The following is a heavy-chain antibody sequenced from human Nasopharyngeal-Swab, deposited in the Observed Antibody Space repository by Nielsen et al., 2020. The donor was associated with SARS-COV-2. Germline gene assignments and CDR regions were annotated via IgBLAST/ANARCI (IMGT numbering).Heavy chain of an antibody. Sequence: SETLSLTCAVYGGSFSGYYWSWIRQLPGKGLEWIGEINHSGSTNYNPSLKSRVTISVDTSKNQFSLKLSSVTAADTAVYYCARGDIGLVVYAQSNWFDPWGQGTLVTVSS. CDR2: INHSGST. D-gene: IGHD2-8*02. CDR3: ARGDIGLVVYAQSNWFDP. J-gene: IGHJ5*02. CDR1: GGSFSGYY. V-gene: IGHV4-34*01.